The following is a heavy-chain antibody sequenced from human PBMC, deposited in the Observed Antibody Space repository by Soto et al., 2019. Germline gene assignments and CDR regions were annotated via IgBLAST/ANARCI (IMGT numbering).Heavy chain of an antibody. Sequence: SVKVSCKASGYTFSKYGISWVRQAPGQGLECMGRIIPIIGKANYAQKFQGRVTITADKSTSTAYMELSSLRSEDTAVYYCAQQQLAKKYFQHWGQGTLVTVSS. CDR2: IIPIIGKA. J-gene: IGHJ1*01. CDR3: AQQQLAKKYFQH. V-gene: IGHV1-69*04. D-gene: IGHD6-13*01. CDR1: GYTFSKYG.